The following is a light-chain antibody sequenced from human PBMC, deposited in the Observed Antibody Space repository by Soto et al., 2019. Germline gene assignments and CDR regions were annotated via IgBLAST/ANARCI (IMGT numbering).Light chain of an antibody. CDR1: QSIIRY. V-gene: IGKV1-39*01. CDR3: QQTFTTPCS. J-gene: IGKJ2*04. CDR2: GTS. Sequence: DIQMTQSPSSLSASVGDSVTITCRASQSIIRYLNWYQQKPGKAPKLLIYGTSSLQSGVPSRFSGSGSGTDFTLTISTLQPEDFATYYCQQTFTTPCSFCQGTKLETK.